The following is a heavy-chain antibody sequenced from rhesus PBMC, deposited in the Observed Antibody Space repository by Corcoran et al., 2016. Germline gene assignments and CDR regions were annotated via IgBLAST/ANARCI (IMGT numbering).Heavy chain of an antibody. V-gene: IGHV4-106*01. CDR2: IYGSGGGT. J-gene: IGHJ2*01. D-gene: IGHD3-34*01. Sequence: QVQLQESGPGLVKPSETLSLTCAVSGGSISDDYSWSWIRQPPGKGLEWIGYIYGSGGGTNYNPSLKSRVTLSVDTSKNQLSLKLSSVTTADTAVYYCARRLGQYWYFDLWGPGTPITISS. CDR1: GGSISDDYS. CDR3: ARRLGQYWYFDL.